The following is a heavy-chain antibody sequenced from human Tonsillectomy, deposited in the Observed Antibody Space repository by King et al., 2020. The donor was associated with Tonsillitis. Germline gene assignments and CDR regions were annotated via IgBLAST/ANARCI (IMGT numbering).Heavy chain of an antibody. CDR2: LIASGGST. D-gene: IGHD2-8*01. J-gene: IGHJ4*02. Sequence: VQLVESGGGLVQPGGSLRLSCEASGFTFSIYDMSWVRLAPGKGLEWVSTLIASGGSTYYADSVKGRFTISRDNSKNTLYLQMNSLRGEDTAVYYCAKVLSFGDPNGYWGQGTLVTVSS. CDR3: AKVLSFGDPNGY. CDR1: GFTFSIYD. V-gene: IGHV3-23*04.